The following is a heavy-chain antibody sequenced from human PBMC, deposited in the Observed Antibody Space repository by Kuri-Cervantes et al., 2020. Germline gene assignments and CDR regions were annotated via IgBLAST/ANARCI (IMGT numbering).Heavy chain of an antibody. CDR1: GFTFSSYW. V-gene: IGHV3-7*01. Sequence: GESLKISCAASGFTFSSYWMSWVRQAPGKGLEWVANIKQDGSEKYYVDSVKGRFTISRDNAKNSLYLQMNSLRAEDTAVYYCAKDVGYYDSSGYYSWGYFQHWGQGTLVTVSS. J-gene: IGHJ1*01. CDR3: AKDVGYYDSSGYYSWGYFQH. D-gene: IGHD3-22*01. CDR2: IKQDGSEK.